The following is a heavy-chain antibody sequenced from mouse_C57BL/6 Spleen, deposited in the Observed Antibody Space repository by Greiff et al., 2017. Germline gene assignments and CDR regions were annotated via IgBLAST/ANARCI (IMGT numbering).Heavy chain of an antibody. CDR2: IDPSDSET. CDR3: TRDDYGSSYDWYFDV. Sequence: QVQLQQPGAELVRPGSSVKLSCKASGYTFTSYWMHWVKQRPIQGLEWIGNIDPSDSETHYNQKFKDKATLTVDKSSSTAYMQLSSLTSEDSAVYYCTRDDYGSSYDWYFDVWGTGTTVTVSS. CDR1: GYTFTSYW. V-gene: IGHV1-52*01. D-gene: IGHD1-1*01. J-gene: IGHJ1*03.